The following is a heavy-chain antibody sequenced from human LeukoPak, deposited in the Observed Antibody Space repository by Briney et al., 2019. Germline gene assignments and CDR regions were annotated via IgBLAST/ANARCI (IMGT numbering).Heavy chain of an antibody. CDR3: ARGSGWYSTFDY. CDR1: GFTFSSYS. J-gene: IGHJ4*02. Sequence: GGSLRLSCAASGFTFSSYSMNWVRQAPGKGLEWVSSISSSSSYIYYADSVKGRFTISGDNAKNSLYLQMNSLRAEDTAVYYCARGSGWYSTFDYWGQGTLVTVSS. D-gene: IGHD6-19*01. V-gene: IGHV3-21*01. CDR2: ISSSSSYI.